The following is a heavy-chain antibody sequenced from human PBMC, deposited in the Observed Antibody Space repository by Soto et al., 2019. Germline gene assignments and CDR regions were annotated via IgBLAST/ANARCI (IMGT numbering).Heavy chain of an antibody. J-gene: IGHJ4*02. CDR1: GFTFSSYA. CDR3: AKASLAYYDSSGYYVYFDY. Sequence: GGSLRLSCAASGFTFSSYAMSWVRQAPGKGLEWVSAISGSGGSTYYADSVKGRFTISRDNSKNTLYLQMNSLRAEETAVYYCAKASLAYYDSSGYYVYFDYWGQGTLVTVSS. V-gene: IGHV3-23*01. CDR2: ISGSGGST. D-gene: IGHD3-22*01.